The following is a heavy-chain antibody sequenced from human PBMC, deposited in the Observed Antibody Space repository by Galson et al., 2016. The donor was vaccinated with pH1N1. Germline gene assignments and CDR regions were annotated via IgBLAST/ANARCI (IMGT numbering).Heavy chain of an antibody. CDR3: ARRHGDACGRYYFDY. CDR2: IYPGDSAT. J-gene: IGHJ4*02. V-gene: IGHV5-51*01. CDR1: GYRFTTYW. Sequence: QSGAEVTKPGESLKISCKGSGYRFTTYWIGWARQVPGKGLEWMGIIYPGDSATRYSPSFQGQVTISADKSISTAYLQWSSLKASDTAMYYCARRHGDACGRYYFDYWGQGTLVTVSS. D-gene: IGHD4-17*01.